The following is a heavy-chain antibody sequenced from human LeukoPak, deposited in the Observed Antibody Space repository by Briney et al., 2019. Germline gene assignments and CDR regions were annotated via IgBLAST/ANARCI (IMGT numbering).Heavy chain of an antibody. V-gene: IGHV3-66*01. D-gene: IGHD3-16*01. CDR1: GFTVSAKY. J-gene: IGHJ5*01. CDR2: IYSDGGT. CDR3: ARDGGFGGPGGDNWFDS. Sequence: PGGSLRLSCAASGFTVSAKYMSWVRQGPGKGLDWISSIYSDGGTNYADSVKDRFTISRDNSKNTLYLQMNGLRPEDTAVYYCARDGGFGGPGGDNWFDSWGQGALVTVSS.